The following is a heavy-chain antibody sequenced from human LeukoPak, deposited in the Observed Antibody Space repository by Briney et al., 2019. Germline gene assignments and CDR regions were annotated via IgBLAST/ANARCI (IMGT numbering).Heavy chain of an antibody. CDR1: GFTFSSYA. CDR2: ISYDGSNK. D-gene: IGHD1-26*01. CDR3: ARVLEVGATPLGY. Sequence: GRSLRLFCAASGFTFSSYAMHWVRQAPGKGLEWVAVISYDGSNKYYADSVKGRFTISRDNSKNTLYLQMNSLRAEDTAVYYCARVLEVGATPLGYWGQGTLVTVSS. J-gene: IGHJ4*02. V-gene: IGHV3-30-3*01.